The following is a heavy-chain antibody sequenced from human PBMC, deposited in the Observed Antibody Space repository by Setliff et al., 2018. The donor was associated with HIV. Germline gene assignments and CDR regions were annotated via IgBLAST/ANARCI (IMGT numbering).Heavy chain of an antibody. V-gene: IGHV3-7*01. D-gene: IGHD3-3*01. J-gene: IGHJ6*02. CDR3: ARSPQVTIFGIRIKPPGGPDL. CDR2: IKDDGSEK. Sequence: GGSLRLSCRASAFTFSDYWMTWVRQAPGRGLQWVANIKDDGSEKNYLDSIKGRFTIFRDNARNSLYLQMTSLRAEDSGVYYCARSPQVTIFGIRIKPPGGPDLWGQGTTVTVSS. CDR1: AFTFSDYW.